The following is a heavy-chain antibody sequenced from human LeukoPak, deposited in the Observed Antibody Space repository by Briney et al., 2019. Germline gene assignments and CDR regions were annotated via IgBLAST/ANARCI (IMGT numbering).Heavy chain of an antibody. J-gene: IGHJ5*02. CDR2: IYYSGST. Sequence: SEALSLTCTVSGGSISSYYWSWIRQPPGKGLEWIGYIYYSGSTNYNPSLKSRVTISVDTSKNQFSLKLSSVTAADTAVYYCARSPTGNWFDPWGQGTLVTVSS. CDR1: GGSISSYY. V-gene: IGHV4-59*01. CDR3: ARSPTGNWFDP. D-gene: IGHD4-11*01.